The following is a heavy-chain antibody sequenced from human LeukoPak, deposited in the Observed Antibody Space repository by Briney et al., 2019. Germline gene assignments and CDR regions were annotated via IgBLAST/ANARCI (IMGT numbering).Heavy chain of an antibody. CDR2: ISYDGSNK. CDR3: AKALAAAVDY. V-gene: IGHV3-30*18. J-gene: IGHJ4*02. Sequence: GGSLRLSCAASGFTFSSYGMHWVRQAPGKGLEWVAVISYDGSNKYYGDSVKGRFTISRDNSKNTLYLQMNSLRAEDTAVYYCAKALAAAVDYWGQGTLVTVSS. D-gene: IGHD6-13*01. CDR1: GFTFSSYG.